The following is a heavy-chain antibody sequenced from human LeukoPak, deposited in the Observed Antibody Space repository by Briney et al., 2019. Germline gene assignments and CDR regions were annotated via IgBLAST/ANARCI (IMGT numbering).Heavy chain of an antibody. J-gene: IGHJ4*02. CDR1: GGSIFSGDDY. CDR3: ARDPIAAAEPIDY. CDR2: VYYSGST. V-gene: IGHV4-30-4*01. D-gene: IGHD6-13*01. Sequence: SETLSLTCAVSGGSIFSGDDYWTWIRQPPGKGLEWIGYVYYSGSTYYNPSLKSRVTISVDTSKNQFSLKLRSMTAADTAVYYCARDPIAAAEPIDYWGQGTLVTVSS.